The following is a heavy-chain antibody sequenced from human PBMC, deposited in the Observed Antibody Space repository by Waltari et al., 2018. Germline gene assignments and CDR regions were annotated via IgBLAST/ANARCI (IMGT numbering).Heavy chain of an antibody. V-gene: IGHV4-34*01. J-gene: IGHJ3*02. CDR3: ARGRFPTRHGELAFDI. CDR1: GGSFSGYY. CDR2: INHSGST. D-gene: IGHD3-10*01. Sequence: QVQLQQWGAGLLKPSETLSLTCAVYGGSFSGYYWSWIRHPPGKGLEWIGEINHSGSTNYNPSLKSRVTISVDTSKNQFSLKLSSVTAADTAVYYCARGRFPTRHGELAFDIWGQGTMVTVSS.